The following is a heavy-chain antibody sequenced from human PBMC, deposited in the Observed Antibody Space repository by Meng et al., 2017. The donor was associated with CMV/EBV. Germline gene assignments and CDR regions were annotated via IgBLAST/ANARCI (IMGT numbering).Heavy chain of an antibody. CDR2: INPNSSGT. Sequence: QVHLVQSGAEVKKPGASVKVSCKASGYTFTGYYMHWVRQAPGQGLEWMGWINPNSSGTHFVQKFQGRVTMTRDTSISTTYMELSGLRSDDTAVYYCARGIAAAGTWGWFDPWGQGTLVTVSS. CDR1: GYTFTGYY. CDR3: ARGIAAAGTWGWFDP. J-gene: IGHJ5*02. D-gene: IGHD6-13*01. V-gene: IGHV1-2*02.